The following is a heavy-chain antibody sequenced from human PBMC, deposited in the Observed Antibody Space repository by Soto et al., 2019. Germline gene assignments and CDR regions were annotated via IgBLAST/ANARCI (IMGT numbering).Heavy chain of an antibody. D-gene: IGHD3-10*01. V-gene: IGHV3-30*03. Sequence: QVQLVESGGGVVQPGRSLRLSCAASGFTFSTSDMHWLRQAPGKGLEWLAHISPDGRKKFYTDSVKGRFALSRDNSQNTLSLQMNSLRVEDTAVYYCTRGPSHGAFDYWGQGTLVTVS. CDR1: GFTFSTSD. J-gene: IGHJ4*02. CDR2: ISPDGRKK. CDR3: TRGPSHGAFDY.